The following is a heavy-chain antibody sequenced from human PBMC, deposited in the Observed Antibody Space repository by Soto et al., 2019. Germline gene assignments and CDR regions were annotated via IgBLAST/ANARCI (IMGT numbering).Heavy chain of an antibody. CDR3: ARDQVTGTTHYYYGMDV. Sequence: GASVKVSCKASGYTFTDYYMPWVRQAPGQGLEWMGWINPNSGGTNYAQKFQGWVTMTRDTSISTAYMELSRLRSDDTAVYFCARDQVTGTTHYYYGMDVWGQGTTVTVSS. CDR2: INPNSGGT. J-gene: IGHJ6*02. CDR1: GYTFTDYY. V-gene: IGHV1-2*04. D-gene: IGHD1-7*01.